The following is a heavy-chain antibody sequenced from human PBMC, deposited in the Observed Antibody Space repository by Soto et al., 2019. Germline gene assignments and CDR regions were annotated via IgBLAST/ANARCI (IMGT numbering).Heavy chain of an antibody. CDR2: INSDGSIT. Sequence: GGSLTLSCAASGFTFSSNWVHWVRQAPGKGLVWVSRINSDGSITSYADSVKGQFTISRDNAKNTLYLQMNSLRAEDTAVYYCARGSSSWYVSFDYWGQGILVTVSS. CDR1: GFTFSSNW. V-gene: IGHV3-74*01. J-gene: IGHJ4*02. CDR3: ARGSSSWYVSFDY. D-gene: IGHD6-13*01.